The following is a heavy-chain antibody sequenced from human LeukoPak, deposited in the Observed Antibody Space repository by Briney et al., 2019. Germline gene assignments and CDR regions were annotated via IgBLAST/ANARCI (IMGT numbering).Heavy chain of an antibody. CDR1: GFSLSNHW. J-gene: IGHJ3*01. CDR2: IDPDGSVA. V-gene: IGHV3-74*01. Sequence: GGSLRLSCEASGFSLSNHWMHWVRQAPGKGLVWVAHIDPDGSVANYGDSVKGRFTISRDNAKNTLYLQMDSLRAEDTAVYYCARELGRGGSAFDVWGQGTMVSVCS. D-gene: IGHD3-16*01. CDR3: ARELGRGGSAFDV.